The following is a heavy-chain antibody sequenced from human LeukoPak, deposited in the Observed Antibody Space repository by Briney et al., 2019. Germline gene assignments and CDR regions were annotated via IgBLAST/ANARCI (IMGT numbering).Heavy chain of an antibody. Sequence: GGSLRLSCAASGFTFDDYTMHWVRQAPGKGLEWVSLISWDGGSTYYADSVKGRFTISRDNAKNSLYLQMNSLKAEDTAVYYCARGVAVAAFSAFDVWGQGTMVTVSS. CDR3: ARGVAVAAFSAFDV. CDR1: GFTFDDYT. D-gene: IGHD6-19*01. J-gene: IGHJ3*01. V-gene: IGHV3-43*01. CDR2: ISWDGGST.